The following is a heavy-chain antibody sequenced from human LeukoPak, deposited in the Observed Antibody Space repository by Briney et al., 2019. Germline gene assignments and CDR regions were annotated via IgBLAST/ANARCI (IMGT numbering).Heavy chain of an antibody. CDR2: ISYDGSNK. D-gene: IGHD5-12*01. CDR1: GFTFGSYG. Sequence: GRSLRLSCATSGFTFGSYGMHWVRQAPGKGLEWVAFISYDGSNKYYADSVKGRFTISRDNSKDTLYLQMNSLRAEDTALYYCVKDRYQYSGHDSSIAFGYWGQGTLVTVSS. J-gene: IGHJ4*02. CDR3: VKDRYQYSGHDSSIAFGY. V-gene: IGHV3-30*18.